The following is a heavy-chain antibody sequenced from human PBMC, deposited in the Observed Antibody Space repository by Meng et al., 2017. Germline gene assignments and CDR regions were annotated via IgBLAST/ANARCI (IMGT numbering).Heavy chain of an antibody. Sequence: SGPTLVKPTQTLTLTCTFSGFSLSTSGVGVGWIRQPPGKALEWLALIYGNDDKRYSPSLKSRLAITKDTSKNQVVLTMTNMDPVDTATYYCAHRRGMAAAGAWGQGTLVTVSS. CDR3: AHRRGMAAAGA. V-gene: IGHV2-5*01. J-gene: IGHJ5*02. D-gene: IGHD6-13*01. CDR1: GFSLSTSGVG. CDR2: IYGNDDK.